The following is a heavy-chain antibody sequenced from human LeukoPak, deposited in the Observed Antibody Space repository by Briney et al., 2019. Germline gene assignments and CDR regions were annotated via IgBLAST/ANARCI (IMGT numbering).Heavy chain of an antibody. CDR1: GDSMSSYY. CDR3: ARHRSKWLQSSFDY. V-gene: IGHV4-59*08. J-gene: IGHJ4*02. CDR2: IYNSGST. Sequence: PSETLSLTCAVSGDSMSSYYWSWIRQPPGKGLEWIGFIYNSGSTNYNPSLKSRVSISVDTSNNQFSLKLNSVTAADTAVYYCARHRSKWLQSSFDYWGQGTLVTVSS. D-gene: IGHD5-24*01.